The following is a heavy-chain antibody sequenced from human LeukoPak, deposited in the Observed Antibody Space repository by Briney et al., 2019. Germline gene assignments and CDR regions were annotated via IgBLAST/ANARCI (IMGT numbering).Heavy chain of an antibody. CDR2: INPSGGST. CDR1: GYTLTSYD. D-gene: IGHD3-22*01. V-gene: IGHV1-46*01. J-gene: IGHJ3*02. Sequence: GASVKVSCKASGYTLTSYDINWMRQAPGQGLEWMGIINPSGGSTSYAQKFQGRVTMTRDTSTSTVYMELSSLRSEDTAVYYCARDRTGYDSSGYAFDIWGQGTMVTVSS. CDR3: ARDRTGYDSSGYAFDI.